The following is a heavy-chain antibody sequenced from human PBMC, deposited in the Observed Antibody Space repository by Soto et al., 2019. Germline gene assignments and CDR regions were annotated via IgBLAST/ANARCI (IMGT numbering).Heavy chain of an antibody. CDR1: GFPFSSYS. D-gene: IGHD5-12*01. J-gene: IGHJ6*01. Sequence: GGSLRLSCAASGFPFSSYSMNWVSQAPGKGLEWVSSISSSSSYIYYADSVKGRFTISRDNAKNSLYLQINSLRAEDTAVYYCARDTVSGRNYFFYCMDVWGQVTTVTTSP. CDR2: ISSSSSYI. V-gene: IGHV3-21*01. CDR3: ARDTVSGRNYFFYCMDV.